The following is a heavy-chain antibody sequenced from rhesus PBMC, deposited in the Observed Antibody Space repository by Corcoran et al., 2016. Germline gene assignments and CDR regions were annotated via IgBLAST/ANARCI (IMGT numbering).Heavy chain of an antibody. V-gene: IGHV4-76*01. CDR1: GGSISSGYD. J-gene: IGHJ6*01. CDR2: IYGSSGST. CDR3: AREYSNYDYGLDS. Sequence: QVQLQESGPGVVKPSETLSLTCAVSGGSISSGYDWSWIRQPPGKGLEWIGYIYGSSGSTNYNPSLKNRVTISKDASKNQFSLKLSSVTAADTAVYYCAREYSNYDYGLDSWGQGVVVTVSS. D-gene: IGHD4-23*01.